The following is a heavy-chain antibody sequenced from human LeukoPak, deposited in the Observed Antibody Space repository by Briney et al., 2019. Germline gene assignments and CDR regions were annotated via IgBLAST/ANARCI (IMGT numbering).Heavy chain of an antibody. CDR3: ARERSGWTGDAFDI. CDR2: IKQDGSEK. Sequence: GGSLRLSCAASGFAFSSYTMSWVRQAPGKGLEWVANIKQDGSEKYYVDSVKGRFTISRNNAKNSLYLQMNSLRAEDTAVYYCARERSGWTGDAFDIWGQGTMVTVSS. D-gene: IGHD6-19*01. CDR1: GFAFSSYT. V-gene: IGHV3-7*01. J-gene: IGHJ3*02.